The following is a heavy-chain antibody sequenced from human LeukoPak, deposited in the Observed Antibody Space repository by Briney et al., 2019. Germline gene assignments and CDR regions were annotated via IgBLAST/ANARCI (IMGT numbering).Heavy chain of an antibody. D-gene: IGHD3-10*01. CDR2: MNPNSGNT. CDR3: ARGRTFTGYYGSGSSDFDY. CDR1: GYTFTSYD. V-gene: IGHV1-8*01. Sequence: ASVKVSCKASGYTFTSYDINWVRQATGQGLEWMGRMNPNSGNTGYAQKFQGRVTMTRNTSISTAYMELSSLRSEDTAVYYCARGRTFTGYYGSGSSDFDYWGQGTLVTVSS. J-gene: IGHJ4*02.